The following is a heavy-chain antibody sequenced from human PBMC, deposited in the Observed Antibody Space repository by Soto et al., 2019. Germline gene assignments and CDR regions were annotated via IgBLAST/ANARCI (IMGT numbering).Heavy chain of an antibody. CDR2: IRSKAYGGTT. CDR1: GFTFGDYA. D-gene: IGHD3-3*01. Sequence: PGGSLRLSCTASGFTFGDYAMSWFRQAPGKGLEWVGFIRSKAYGGTTEYAASVKGRFTISRDDSKSIAYLQMNSLKTQDTAVYYCTRDLAEYYDFWSGTQTLYYYYGMDVWGQGTTVTVS. J-gene: IGHJ6*02. V-gene: IGHV3-49*03. CDR3: TRDLAEYYDFWSGTQTLYYYYGMDV.